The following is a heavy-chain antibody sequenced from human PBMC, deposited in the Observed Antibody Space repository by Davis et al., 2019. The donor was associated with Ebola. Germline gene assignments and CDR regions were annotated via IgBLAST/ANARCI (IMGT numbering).Heavy chain of an antibody. CDR3: ATLDILTAYVSYAMDV. J-gene: IGHJ6*02. Sequence: ASVQVSCKGSGYSFSDYYMHWVQGAPGKGLEWVGLVDPKAGKTVYAEKFQDRVTITADKSTDTVYMELSSLRYEDTAVYYCATLDILTAYVSYAMDVWGQGTTVTVSS. D-gene: IGHD3-9*01. V-gene: IGHV1-69-2*01. CDR1: GYSFSDYY. CDR2: VDPKAGKT.